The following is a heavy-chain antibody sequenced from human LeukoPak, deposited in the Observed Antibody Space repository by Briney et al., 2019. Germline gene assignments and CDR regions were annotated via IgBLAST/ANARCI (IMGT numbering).Heavy chain of an antibody. D-gene: IGHD3-22*01. J-gene: IGHJ2*01. Sequence: GGSLRLSCAASGFTVSSNYMSWVRRAPGKGLEWVSVIYSGGSTYYADSVKGRFTISRDNSKNTLYLQMNSLRAEDTAVYYCARDDPYYYDSSGYYHRIGYFDLWGRGTLVTVSS. CDR3: ARDDPYYYDSSGYYHRIGYFDL. CDR1: GFTVSSNY. V-gene: IGHV3-53*01. CDR2: IYSGGST.